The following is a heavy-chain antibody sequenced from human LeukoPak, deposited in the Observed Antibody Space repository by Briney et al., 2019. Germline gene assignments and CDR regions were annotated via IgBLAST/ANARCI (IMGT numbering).Heavy chain of an antibody. J-gene: IGHJ4*02. CDR2: ISSSGSTI. CDR1: GFTFSDYY. CDR3: ARSLLSGENYFDY. Sequence: PGGSLRLSCAASGFTFSDYYMSWIRQAPGKGLEWVSYISSSGSTIYYADSVKGRFTISRDNAKNSLYLQMNSLRAEDTAVYYCARSLLSGENYFDYWGQGTLVTVSS. D-gene: IGHD3-16*01. V-gene: IGHV3-11*04.